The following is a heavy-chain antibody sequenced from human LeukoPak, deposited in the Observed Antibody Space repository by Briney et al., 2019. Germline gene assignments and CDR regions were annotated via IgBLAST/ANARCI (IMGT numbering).Heavy chain of an antibody. V-gene: IGHV4-59*01. D-gene: IGHD1-26*01. J-gene: IGHJ4*02. CDR1: GGSISSYY. Sequence: SETLSLTCTVSGGSISSYYWSWIRQPPGKGLEWIGCIYYSGSTNYNPSLKSRVTISVDTSKNQFSLKLSSVTAADTAVYYCARSRRVGAVDYWGQGTLVTVSS. CDR3: ARSRRVGAVDY. CDR2: IYYSGST.